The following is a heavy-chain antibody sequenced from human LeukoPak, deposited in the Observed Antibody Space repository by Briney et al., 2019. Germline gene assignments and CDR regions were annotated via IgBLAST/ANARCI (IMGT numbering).Heavy chain of an antibody. Sequence: GASVKVSCKASGYTFTGYYMHWVRQAPGQGLEWMGGIIPIFGTANYAQKFQGGVTITADKSTSTAYMELSSLRSEDTAVYYCARASYSYGENDYWGQGTLVTVSS. D-gene: IGHD5-18*01. J-gene: IGHJ4*02. CDR1: GYTFTGYY. CDR3: ARASYSYGENDY. V-gene: IGHV1-69*06. CDR2: IIPIFGTA.